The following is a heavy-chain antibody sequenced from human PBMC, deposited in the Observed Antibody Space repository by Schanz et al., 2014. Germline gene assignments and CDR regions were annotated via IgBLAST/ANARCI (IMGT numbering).Heavy chain of an antibody. D-gene: IGHD3-10*01. J-gene: IGHJ3*01. Sequence: QVKLQESGPGLVKPSETLSLTCNVSGGSISSSFWSWIRQPPGKGLEWIGSIYYSGTTNYSPSLNSRVTISLDMSKKSFSLNLSSVTTADAAVYYCARDPWVGEKDAFDFWGQGTMVIVSS. CDR1: GGSISSSF. V-gene: IGHV4-59*01. CDR3: ARDPWVGEKDAFDF. CDR2: IYYSGTT.